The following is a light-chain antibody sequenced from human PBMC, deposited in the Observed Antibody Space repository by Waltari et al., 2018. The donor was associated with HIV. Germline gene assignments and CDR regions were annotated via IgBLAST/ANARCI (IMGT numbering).Light chain of an antibody. Sequence: ELVLTPSPATLSVSPGERAILSCRVSQSVSRHLACYQQKSGHAASLLIYETSTRAAGTPGRFTGSGSGTDFALTITGVEPADVAVYYCQQRGTWPPVTFGGGTKVEI. CDR2: ETS. V-gene: IGKV3-11*01. J-gene: IGKJ4*01. CDR1: QSVSRH. CDR3: QQRGTWPPVT.